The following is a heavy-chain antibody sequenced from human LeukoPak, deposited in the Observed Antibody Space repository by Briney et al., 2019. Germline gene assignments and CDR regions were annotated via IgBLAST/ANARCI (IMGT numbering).Heavy chain of an antibody. D-gene: IGHD6-19*01. CDR1: GFTFSSYA. CDR3: ARTIAVAGPYYFDY. J-gene: IGHJ4*02. Sequence: GGSLRLSCAASGFTFSSYAMHWVRQAPGKGLEYVAGISTDGGSTYYANSVKGRFTISRDTSKNTLYLQMGSLRAEDMAVYYCARTIAVAGPYYFDYWGQGTQVTVSS. V-gene: IGHV3-64*01. CDR2: ISTDGGST.